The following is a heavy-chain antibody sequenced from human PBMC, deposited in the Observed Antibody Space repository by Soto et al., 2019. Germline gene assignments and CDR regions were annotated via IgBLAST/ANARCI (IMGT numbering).Heavy chain of an antibody. Sequence: PGVSLRLSCAASGFTFSSYGVHWVRQAPGKGLEWVASVSYDGSNKHYADSVKGRFTISRDNSRNTLDLQMNSLRAEDTAVYYCAKDTYYYDRSGYYTYDHWGQGT. J-gene: IGHJ4*02. V-gene: IGHV3-30*18. CDR1: GFTFSSYG. CDR2: VSYDGSNK. D-gene: IGHD3-22*01. CDR3: AKDTYYYDRSGYYTYDH.